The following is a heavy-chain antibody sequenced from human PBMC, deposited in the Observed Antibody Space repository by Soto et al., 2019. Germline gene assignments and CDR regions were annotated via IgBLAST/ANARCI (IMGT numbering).Heavy chain of an antibody. CDR1: GFTFSSYA. CDR3: ASDGPYWSGGSCYSP. D-gene: IGHD2-15*01. J-gene: IGHJ5*02. CDR2: ISYDGSNT. Sequence: QVQLVESGGGVVQPGRSLRLSCAASGFTFSSYAMHWVRQAPGKGLEWVAGISYDGSNTYYADSVKGRFTISRDNSKNTLYPQMNSLRAEDTAVYYCASDGPYWSGGSCYSPWGQGTLVAVCS. V-gene: IGHV3-30-3*01.